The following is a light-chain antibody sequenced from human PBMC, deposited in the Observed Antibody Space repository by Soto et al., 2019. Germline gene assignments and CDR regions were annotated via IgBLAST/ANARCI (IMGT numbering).Light chain of an antibody. CDR1: QSVSSF. CDR3: HQRNNWPIT. CDR2: DAS. V-gene: IGKV3-11*01. Sequence: EIVLTQSPATLSLSPGERATLSCRASQSVSSFLAWYQQKPGQAPRLLIYDASNRATGIPARFSGSGSGTDFTLTISSLEPEDFAVYYCHQRNNWPITFGQGTQLEIK. J-gene: IGKJ5*01.